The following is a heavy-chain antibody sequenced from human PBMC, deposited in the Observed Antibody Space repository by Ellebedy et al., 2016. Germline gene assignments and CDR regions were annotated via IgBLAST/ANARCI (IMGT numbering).Heavy chain of an antibody. J-gene: IGHJ3*02. V-gene: IGHV1-18*01. CDR2: ISAYNGNT. CDR1: GYTFTSYG. Sequence: ASVKVSCXASGYTFTSYGISWVRQAPGQGLEWMGWISAYNGNTNYAQKLQGRVTMTTDTSTSTAYMELRSLRSDDTAVYYCARDDIVGPRDAFDIWGQGTMVTVSS. D-gene: IGHD1-26*01. CDR3: ARDDIVGPRDAFDI.